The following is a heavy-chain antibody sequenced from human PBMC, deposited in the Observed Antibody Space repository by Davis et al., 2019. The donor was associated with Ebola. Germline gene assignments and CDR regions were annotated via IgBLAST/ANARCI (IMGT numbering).Heavy chain of an antibody. CDR2: IIPIFGTA. V-gene: IGHV1-69*13. J-gene: IGHJ5*02. CDR1: GGTISSYA. D-gene: IGHD3-16*01. Sequence: AASVKVSCKASGGTISSYAISWVRQAPGQGLEWMGGIIPIFGTANYAQKFQGRVTITADESTSTAYMELSSLRSEDTAVYYCARGLLGDNWFDPWGQGTLVTVSS. CDR3: ARGLLGDNWFDP.